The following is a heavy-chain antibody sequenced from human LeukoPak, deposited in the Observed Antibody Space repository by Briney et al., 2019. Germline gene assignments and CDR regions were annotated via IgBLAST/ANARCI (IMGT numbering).Heavy chain of an antibody. J-gene: IGHJ4*02. Sequence: GASVKVSCKASGYTFTSYFMHWLRQAPGQGLEWMGIINPSGGSTTYAQKFQGRVTMTRDTSTSTVYMELSSLRSEDTAVYYCARDLSYSKVGRAGDYWGQGTLVTVSS. V-gene: IGHV1-46*01. CDR2: INPSGGST. CDR3: ARDLSYSKVGRAGDY. D-gene: IGHD4-11*01. CDR1: GYTFTSYF.